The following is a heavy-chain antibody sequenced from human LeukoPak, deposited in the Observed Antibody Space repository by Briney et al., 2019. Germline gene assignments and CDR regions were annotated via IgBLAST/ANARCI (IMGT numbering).Heavy chain of an antibody. CDR1: GGSISSYY. Sequence: SETLSLTCTVSGGSISSYYWSWIRQPAGKGLEWIGRIYTSGSTNYNPSLKSRVTMSVDASKNQFSLKLSSVTAADTAVYYCARGVGFGELLSATYFDYWGQGTLVTVSS. V-gene: IGHV4-4*07. CDR3: ARGVGFGELLSATYFDY. CDR2: IYTSGST. J-gene: IGHJ4*02. D-gene: IGHD3-10*01.